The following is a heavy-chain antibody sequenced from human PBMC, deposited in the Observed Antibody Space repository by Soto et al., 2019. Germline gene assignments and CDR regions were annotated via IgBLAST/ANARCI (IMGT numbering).Heavy chain of an antibody. J-gene: IGHJ4*02. D-gene: IGHD6-19*01. Sequence: PGGSLRLSCAASRFTFTTYSINWVRQAPCKGLEWVALMSPDGTNEHYADSVRGRFTVSRDNSRNTLFLQMNNLRTDDTAVYYCARCGYISRWYCYFDFLGLGTLVTVCS. CDR3: ARCGYISRWYCYFDF. CDR1: RFTFTTYS. V-gene: IGHV3-30-3*01. CDR2: MSPDGTNE.